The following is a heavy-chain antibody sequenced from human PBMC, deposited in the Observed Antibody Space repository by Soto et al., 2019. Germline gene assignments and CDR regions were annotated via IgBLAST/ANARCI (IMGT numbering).Heavy chain of an antibody. CDR2: IYDGGSA. V-gene: IGHV4-59*01. CDR1: GGSISSYF. D-gene: IGHD5-12*01. Sequence: SETLSLTCTVSGGSISSYFWSWIRRPPGKGLEWIGYIYDGGSAKYNPSLKSRVTISIDTSKNQFSLKLNSVTTADTAVYYCARGRDGYNYDFDYWGQGTLVTVSS. CDR3: ARGRDGYNYDFDY. J-gene: IGHJ4*02.